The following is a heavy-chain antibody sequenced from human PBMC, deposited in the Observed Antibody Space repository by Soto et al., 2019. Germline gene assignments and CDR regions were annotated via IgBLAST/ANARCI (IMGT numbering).Heavy chain of an antibody. V-gene: IGHV3-23*01. J-gene: IGHJ4*02. Sequence: GGSLRLSCAASGFAFSSYAMSWVRQAPGKGLEWVSSFSGSSSGSGTYYADAVKGRFTISRDNSKNTLYLQMSSLRAEDTVVYCWAKERVCIGPFDYWGQGTLVTVSS. CDR3: AKERVCIGPFDY. D-gene: IGHD6-13*01. CDR1: GFAFSSYA. CDR2: FSGSSSGSGT.